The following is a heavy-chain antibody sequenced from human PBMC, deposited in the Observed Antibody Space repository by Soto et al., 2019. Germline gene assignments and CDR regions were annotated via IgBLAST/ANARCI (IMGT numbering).Heavy chain of an antibody. CDR1: GFTFSSYA. V-gene: IGHV3-30-3*01. J-gene: IGHJ5*02. CDR3: ASSPGWYYYNWFDP. D-gene: IGHD6-19*01. Sequence: PGGSLRLSCAASGFTFSSYAMHWVRQAPGKGLEWVAVISYDGSNKYYADSVKDRFTISRDNSKNTLYLQMNSLRAEDTAVYYCASSPGWYYYNWFDPWGQGTLVTVS. CDR2: ISYDGSNK.